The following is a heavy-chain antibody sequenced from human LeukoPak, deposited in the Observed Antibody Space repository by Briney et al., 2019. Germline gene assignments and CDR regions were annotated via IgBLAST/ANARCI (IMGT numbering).Heavy chain of an antibody. J-gene: IGHJ3*02. CDR2: ISIHNGNT. V-gene: IGHV1-18*01. CDR1: GYTFTSYG. D-gene: IGHD3-22*01. Sequence: ASVKVSCKASGYTFTSYGISWVRQAPGQGLEWMGWISIHNGNTNYAQKFQGRVTMTTDTSANTTYMEVRTLRSDDTAVYYCARDWSFDSDDYYLYGFDIWGQGTRVTVSS. CDR3: ARDWSFDSDDYYLYGFDI.